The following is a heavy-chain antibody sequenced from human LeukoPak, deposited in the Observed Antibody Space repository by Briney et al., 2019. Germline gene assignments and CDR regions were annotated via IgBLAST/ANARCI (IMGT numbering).Heavy chain of an antibody. V-gene: IGHV4-39*07. CDR3: ARVVNQLWLQYYFDY. CDR1: GGSISSSSYY. CDR2: IYYSGST. Sequence: PSETLSLTCTVSGGSISSSSYYWGWIRQPPGKGLEWIGSIYYSGSTYYNPSLKSRVTISVDTSKNQFSLKLSSVTAADTAVYYCARVVNQLWLQYYFDYWGQGTLVTVSS. J-gene: IGHJ4*02. D-gene: IGHD5-18*01.